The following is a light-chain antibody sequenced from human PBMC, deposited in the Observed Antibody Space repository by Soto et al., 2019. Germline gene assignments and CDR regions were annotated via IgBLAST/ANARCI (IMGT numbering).Light chain of an antibody. CDR2: GAS. Sequence: VWAQCAGTLAVSPGERTTLSCRASQSVSRSYLAWYQQKPGQAPRLLIYGASSRATGIPDRFSGSGSGTDFTLTSSRLEQEDFAVYHCQHDGPTRRVAQG. CDR3: QHDGPTRR. CDR1: QSVSRSY. V-gene: IGKV3-20*01. J-gene: IGKJ1*01.